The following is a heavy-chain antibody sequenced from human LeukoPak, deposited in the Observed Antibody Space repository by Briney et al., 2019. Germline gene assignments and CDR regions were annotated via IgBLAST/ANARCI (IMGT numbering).Heavy chain of an antibody. CDR2: IYTRGST. D-gene: IGHD2-15*01. Sequence: SSETLSLTCTVSGGSINNYYWSWIRQPAGKGLEWIGRIYTRGSTNYNPSLKSRVTMSVDTSKNQFTLKLSSVTAADTAVYYCARGRYCSADICSGGDAFDIWGQGTMVSVSS. J-gene: IGHJ3*02. CDR1: GGSINNYY. CDR3: ARGRYCSADICSGGDAFDI. V-gene: IGHV4-4*07.